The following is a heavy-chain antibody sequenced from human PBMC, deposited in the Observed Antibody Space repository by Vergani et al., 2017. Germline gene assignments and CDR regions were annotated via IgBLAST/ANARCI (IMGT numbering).Heavy chain of an antibody. Sequence: QSQLVQSGDEVKKPGASVKVSCKTSGYSFINYGISWVRQAPGQGLEWLGWVSPYNGNTNYGQKIQGRVTMTTDTSTSTAYMELRSLRSDDTAVYYCARTADDYHFDYWGQGTLVTVSS. V-gene: IGHV1-18*01. CDR3: ARTADDYHFDY. D-gene: IGHD4-11*01. CDR2: VSPYNGNT. CDR1: GYSFINYG. J-gene: IGHJ4*02.